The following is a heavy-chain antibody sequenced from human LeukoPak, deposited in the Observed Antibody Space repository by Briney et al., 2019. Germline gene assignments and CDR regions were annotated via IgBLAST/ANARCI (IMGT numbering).Heavy chain of an antibody. CDR1: GFTFSDYY. J-gene: IGHJ5*02. Sequence: GGSLRLSCAASGFTFSDYYMSWIRQAPGKGLEGVSYISSSSSYTNYADSVKGRFTISRDNAKNSLYLQMNSLRAEDTAVYYCARVIGGIRYFDWYNWFDPWGQGTLVTVSP. V-gene: IGHV3-11*05. D-gene: IGHD3-9*01. CDR2: ISSSSSYT. CDR3: ARVIGGIRYFDWYNWFDP.